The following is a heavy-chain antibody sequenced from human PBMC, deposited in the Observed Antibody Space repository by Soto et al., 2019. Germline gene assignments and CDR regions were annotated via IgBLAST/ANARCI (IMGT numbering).Heavy chain of an antibody. D-gene: IGHD2-21*01. Sequence: QVQLVQSGAEVKKPGSSLKVSCKTSGVTFSTSGISWVRQGPGQGLEWMGGIIPGFGTPKYARKFQGRVSLYTDDSSTTTYLGLSGLRSVDKAIYYCARMSPSICGGGNCYRLDSYFDSWGQGSPVVVSS. CDR1: GVTFSTSG. J-gene: IGHJ4*03. CDR2: IIPGFGTP. V-gene: IGHV1-69*19. CDR3: ARMSPSICGGGNCYRLDSYFDS.